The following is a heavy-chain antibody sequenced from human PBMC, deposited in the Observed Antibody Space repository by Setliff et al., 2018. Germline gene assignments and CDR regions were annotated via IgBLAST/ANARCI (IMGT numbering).Heavy chain of an antibody. Sequence: LSLSCAASGFTFSDYYMSWIRQAPGKGLEWVSYITGSGTTYYADSVKGRFTISRDSSKNTLYLQMNSLRAEDTAVYYCVRAFWTYSDYASLACFDYWGQGALVTVSS. CDR2: ITGSGTT. CDR1: GFTFSDYY. J-gene: IGHJ4*02. V-gene: IGHV3-11*04. D-gene: IGHD5-12*01. CDR3: VRAFWTYSDYASLACFDY.